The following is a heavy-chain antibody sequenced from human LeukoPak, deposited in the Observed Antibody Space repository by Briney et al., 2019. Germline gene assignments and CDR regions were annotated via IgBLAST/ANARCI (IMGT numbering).Heavy chain of an antibody. V-gene: IGHV3-21*04. CDR3: ARVGDHFHWNLDL. D-gene: IGHD5-24*01. CDR2: ISSSGIYT. J-gene: IGHJ2*01. Sequence: KPGGSLRLSCAASGFTFSSYSMTWVRQAPGKGLKWVSTISSSGIYTYYADSVKGRFTISRDTSKNTLSLQMNSLRAEDTAVYFCARVGDHFHWNLDLWGRGTLVTVSS. CDR1: GFTFSSYS.